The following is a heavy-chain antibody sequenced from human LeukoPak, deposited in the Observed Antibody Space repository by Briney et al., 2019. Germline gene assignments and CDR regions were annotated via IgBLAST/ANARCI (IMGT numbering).Heavy chain of an antibody. CDR3: AHSGYDFWSQTHFDY. Sequence: PSETLSLTCTVSGGSISSYYWSWIRQPPGKALEWIGYIYYSGRTNYNPSLKSRVTISVDTSKNQFSLKLSSVTAADTAVYYCAHSGYDFWSQTHFDYWGQGTLVTVSS. D-gene: IGHD5-12*01. CDR1: GGSISSYY. CDR2: IYYSGRT. V-gene: IGHV4-59*01. J-gene: IGHJ4*02.